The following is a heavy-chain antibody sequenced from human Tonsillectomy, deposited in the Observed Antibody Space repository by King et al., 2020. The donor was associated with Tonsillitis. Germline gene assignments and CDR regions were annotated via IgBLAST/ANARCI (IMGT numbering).Heavy chain of an antibody. CDR1: RTSISSYY. J-gene: IGHJ4*02. CDR2: IYYSGST. D-gene: IGHD6-13*01. Sequence: QLQESGPGLVKPSETLSLTCTVSRTSISSYYWSWLRQPPGKGLEWIGYIYYSGSTNYNPSLKSRVTMSVDTSKNQFSLKLSSVTAADTAIYYCAYSSSWYEGYFDYWGQGTLVTVSS. CDR3: AYSSSWYEGYFDY. V-gene: IGHV4-59*01.